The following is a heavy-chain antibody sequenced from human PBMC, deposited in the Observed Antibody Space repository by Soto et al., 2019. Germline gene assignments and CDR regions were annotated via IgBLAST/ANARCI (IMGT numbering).Heavy chain of an antibody. CDR1: GFIFSNYA. J-gene: IGHJ4*02. CDR2: ISYDGTIK. V-gene: IGHV3-33*05. Sequence: GGSLRLSWAASGFIFSNYAMHWVRQAPGKGLEWVSIISYDGTIKYDADSVKGRFTISRDNSKNTLYLQMNTLRVEDTAVYYCVKGTLGDCSSGSCHWASFDYWGQGTLVTVSS. CDR3: VKGTLGDCSSGSCHWASFDY. D-gene: IGHD2-15*01.